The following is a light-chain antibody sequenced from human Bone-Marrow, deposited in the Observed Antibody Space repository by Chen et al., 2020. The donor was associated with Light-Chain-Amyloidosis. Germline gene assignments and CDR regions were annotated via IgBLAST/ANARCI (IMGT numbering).Light chain of an antibody. CDR2: DAS. CDR3: QQRSNWPLT. Sequence: EIVLTQSPATLSLSPGERATLSCRASQSVSSYLVWYQQKPGQAPRLLIYDASNRATGIPARFSGSGSGTDFTLTISILEPEDFAVYYCQQRSNWPLTFGPGTKVDIK. CDR1: QSVSSY. V-gene: IGKV3-11*01. J-gene: IGKJ3*01.